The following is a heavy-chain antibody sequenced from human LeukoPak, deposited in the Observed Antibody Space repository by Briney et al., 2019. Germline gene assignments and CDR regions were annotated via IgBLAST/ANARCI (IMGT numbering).Heavy chain of an antibody. V-gene: IGHV4-4*07. J-gene: IGHJ4*02. Sequence: SETLSLTCTVSGGSISSYYWSWIRQPAGKGLEWIGRIYTSGSTNYNPSLKSRVTMSVDTSKNQFSLKLSSVTAADTAVYYCARGGAVAGPFDFDYWGQGTLVTVSS. CDR2: IYTSGST. CDR1: GGSISSYY. D-gene: IGHD6-19*01. CDR3: ARGGAVAGPFDFDY.